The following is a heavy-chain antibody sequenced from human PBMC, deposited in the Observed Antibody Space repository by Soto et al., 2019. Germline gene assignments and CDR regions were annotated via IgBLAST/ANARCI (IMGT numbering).Heavy chain of an antibody. V-gene: IGHV3-48*01. D-gene: IGHD2-2*03. CDR1: GFPFSSYS. Sequence: EVQLVESGGGLVQPGGALRRSCAASGFPFSSYSINWVRQAPGKGLEWVSYILYRGSAMYYADSVRGRFTISRDDAKNWAYLQMNSLSPEDTGVYFCATGYCSSSVRPVGGYYYIDVWGKGTTVTVSS. CDR2: ILYRGSAM. CDR3: ATGYCSSSVRPVGGYYYIDV. J-gene: IGHJ6*03.